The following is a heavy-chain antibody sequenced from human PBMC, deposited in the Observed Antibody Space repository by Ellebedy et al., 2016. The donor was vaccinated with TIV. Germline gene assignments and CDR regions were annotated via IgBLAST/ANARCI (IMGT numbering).Heavy chain of an antibody. V-gene: IGHV5-51*01. J-gene: IGHJ5*02. CDR1: GYSFTTRW. CDR2: INPADSHT. CDR3: SIAVDGTTWFDP. D-gene: IGHD5-24*01. Sequence: GESLKISCQGSGYSFTTRWIGWARQMPGKGLEWVGIINPADSHTKYSPSFQGQVTISADKSISTAYLQLSNLKASDTAIYYCSIAVDGTTWFDPWGQGTLVTVSS.